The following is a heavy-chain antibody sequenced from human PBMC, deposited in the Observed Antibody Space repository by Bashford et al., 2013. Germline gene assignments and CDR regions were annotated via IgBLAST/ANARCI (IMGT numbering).Heavy chain of an antibody. CDR2: IKQDGSEK. J-gene: IGHJ4*02. CDR1: GFSFSVYW. D-gene: IGHD6-13*01. Sequence: GSLRLSCAASGFSFSVYWMSWVRQAPGQGLEWVASIKQDGSEKYYVDSVKGRFTISIENAKNSLDLQMNSLRAEDTAVYYCARDFGSSWYPDPSLDYWGQGTLVTVSS. V-gene: IGHV3-7*05. CDR3: ARDFGSSWYPDPSLDY.